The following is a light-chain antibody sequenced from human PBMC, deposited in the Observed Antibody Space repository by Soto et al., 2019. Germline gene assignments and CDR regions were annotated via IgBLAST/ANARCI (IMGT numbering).Light chain of an antibody. CDR3: AAWDDNLNAYV. J-gene: IGLJ1*01. Sequence: QSALTLPPSASSTPGQTVTISCSGSTSNIGTFYVYWYQHLPGTAPKLLIYLGDQRASGVSDRFSGSKSGTSASLAINGLRSDDEADYYCAAWDDNLNAYVFGSGTKVTVL. CDR2: LGD. CDR1: TSNIGTFY. V-gene: IGLV1-47*02.